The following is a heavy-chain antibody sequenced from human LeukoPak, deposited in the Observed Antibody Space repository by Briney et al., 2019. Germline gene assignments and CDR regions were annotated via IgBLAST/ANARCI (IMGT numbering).Heavy chain of an antibody. CDR1: GFTFSSYS. J-gene: IGHJ4*02. D-gene: IGHD3-22*01. CDR3: ARMSITMIVDY. V-gene: IGHV3-21*01. Sequence: GGSLRLSCAASGFTFSSYSMNWVRPAPGEGLEWVSSISSSSSYIYYADSVKGRFTISRDNAKNSLYLQMNSLRAEDTAVYYCARMSITMIVDYWGQGTLVTVSS. CDR2: ISSSSSYI.